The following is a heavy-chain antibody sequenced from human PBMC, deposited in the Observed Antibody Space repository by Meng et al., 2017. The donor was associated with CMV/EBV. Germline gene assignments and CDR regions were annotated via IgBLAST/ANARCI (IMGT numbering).Heavy chain of an antibody. D-gene: IGHD1-14*01. CDR3: ARGRKGRFDY. CDR1: GFTFSSSE. Sequence: LSLTCAASGFTFSSSEMNWVRQAPGKGLEWVSYISSSGSTIYYADSVKGRFTISRDNAKNSLYLQMSSLRAEDTAVYYCARGRKGRFDYWGQGTLVTVSS. J-gene: IGHJ4*02. CDR2: ISSSGSTI. V-gene: IGHV3-48*03.